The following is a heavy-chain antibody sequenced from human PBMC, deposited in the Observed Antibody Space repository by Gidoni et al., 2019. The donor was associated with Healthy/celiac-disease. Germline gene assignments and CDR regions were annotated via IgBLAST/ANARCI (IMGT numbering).Heavy chain of an antibody. Sequence: EVQLVESGGGLVKPGGSLRLSCAASGFPFSNAWMSWVRQAPGKGLEWVGRIKSKTDGGTTDYAAPVKGRFTISRDDSKNTLYLQMNSLKTEDTAVYYCTTAWGYCSSTSCLFDYWGQGTLVTVSS. V-gene: IGHV3-15*01. CDR1: GFPFSNAW. CDR3: TTAWGYCSSTSCLFDY. D-gene: IGHD2-2*01. CDR2: IKSKTDGGTT. J-gene: IGHJ4*02.